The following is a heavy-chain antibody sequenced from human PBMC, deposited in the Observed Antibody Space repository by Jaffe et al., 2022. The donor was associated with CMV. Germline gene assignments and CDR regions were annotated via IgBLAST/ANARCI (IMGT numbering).Heavy chain of an antibody. Sequence: EVQLVESGGGLVKPGGSLRLSCAASGFTFSNAWMSWVRQAPGKGLEWVGRIKSKTDGGTTDYAAPVKGRFTISRDDSKNTLYLQMNSLKTEDTAVYYCTAPLGEVRYDLDYWGQGTLVTVSS. CDR3: TAPLGEVRYDLDY. CDR2: IKSKTDGGTT. D-gene: IGHD3-3*01. J-gene: IGHJ4*02. V-gene: IGHV3-15*01. CDR1: GFTFSNAW.